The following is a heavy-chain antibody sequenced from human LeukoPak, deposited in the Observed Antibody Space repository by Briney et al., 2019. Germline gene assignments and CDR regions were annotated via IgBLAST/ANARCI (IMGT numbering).Heavy chain of an antibody. V-gene: IGHV3-7*01. J-gene: IGHJ5*02. Sequence: QPGGSLRPSCAASGFTFSSYWMSWVRQAPGKGLEWVANIKEDGSEKYYVDSVKGRFTISRDNAKKSLYLQMNNLRAEDTAVYYCARDPYGDNWFDPWGQGTLVTVSS. CDR2: IKEDGSEK. D-gene: IGHD4-17*01. CDR1: GFTFSSYW. CDR3: ARDPYGDNWFDP.